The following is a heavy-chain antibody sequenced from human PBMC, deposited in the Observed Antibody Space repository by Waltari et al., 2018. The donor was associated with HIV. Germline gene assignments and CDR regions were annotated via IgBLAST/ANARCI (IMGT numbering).Heavy chain of an antibody. D-gene: IGHD2-2*01. J-gene: IGHJ4*02. CDR3: ARGGLGYCSSTSCFSFDY. CDR1: GGSFSGYY. Sequence: QVQLQQWGAGLLKPSETLSLTCAVYGGSFSGYYWSWIRQPPGKGLEWIGEINHSGSTNYNPSLKSRVTISLDTSKNQFSLKLSSVTAADTAVYYCARGGLGYCSSTSCFSFDYWGQGTLVTVSS. CDR2: INHSGST. V-gene: IGHV4-34*01.